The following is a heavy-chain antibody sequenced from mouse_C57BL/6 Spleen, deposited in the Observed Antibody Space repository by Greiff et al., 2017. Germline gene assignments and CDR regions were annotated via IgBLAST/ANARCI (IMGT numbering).Heavy chain of an antibody. CDR3: TRGYYGDAMDY. Sequence: EVQLQQSGPVLVKPGASVTMSCKASGYTFTDYYMNWVKQSHGKSLEWIGVINPYNGGTSYNQKFKGKATLTVDKSSSTAYMELNSLTSEDSAVYYCTRGYYGDAMDYWGQGTSVTVSS. J-gene: IGHJ4*01. V-gene: IGHV1-19*01. D-gene: IGHD1-1*01. CDR1: GYTFTDYY. CDR2: INPYNGGT.